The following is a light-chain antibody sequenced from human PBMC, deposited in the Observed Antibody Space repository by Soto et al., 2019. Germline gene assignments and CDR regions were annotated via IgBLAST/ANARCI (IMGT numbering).Light chain of an antibody. CDR3: SSNAGSNNGV. CDR1: SSDVGGYNY. J-gene: IGLJ3*02. CDR2: EVS. Sequence: QSALTQPPSASGSPGQSATISCTGTSSDVGGYNYVSWYQQHPGKAPKLMIYEVSKRPSGVPDRFSGSKSGNTASLTVSGLPAEDEADYHSSSNAGSNNGVFGGGTKVTVL. V-gene: IGLV2-8*01.